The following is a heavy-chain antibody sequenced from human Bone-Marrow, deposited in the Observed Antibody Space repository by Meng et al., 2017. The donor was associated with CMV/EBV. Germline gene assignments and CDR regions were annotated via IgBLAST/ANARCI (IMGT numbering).Heavy chain of an antibody. CDR1: GFTFSSYD. J-gene: IGHJ5*02. CDR2: IGTAGDT. D-gene: IGHD1-26*01. V-gene: IGHV3-13*01. Sequence: GESLKISCAASGFTFSSYDMHWVRQATGKGLEWVSAIGTAGDTYYPGSVKGRFTISRENAKSSLYLQMNSLRAGDTAVYYCARDNRGSLLPWGQGTLVTVSS. CDR3: ARDNRGSLLP.